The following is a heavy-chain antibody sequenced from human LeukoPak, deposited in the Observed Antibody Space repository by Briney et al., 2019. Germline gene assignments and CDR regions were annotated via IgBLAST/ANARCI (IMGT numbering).Heavy chain of an antibody. CDR3: ARDGTAMVLSY. CDR1: GGSFSGYY. CDR2: INHSGST. V-gene: IGHV4-34*01. D-gene: IGHD5-18*01. Sequence: PSETLSLTCAVYGGSFSGYYWSWIRQPPGKGLEWIGEINHSGSTNYNPSLKSRVTISVDTSKNQFSLKLSSVTAADTAVYYCARDGTAMVLSYWGQGTLVTVSS. J-gene: IGHJ4*02.